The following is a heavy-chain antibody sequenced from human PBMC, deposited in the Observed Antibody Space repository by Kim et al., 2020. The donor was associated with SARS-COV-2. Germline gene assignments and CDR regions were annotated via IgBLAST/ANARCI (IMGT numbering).Heavy chain of an antibody. Sequence: SNPSVKRRGPISVDTSKNQFSLKLTSVTAADTAVYYCARRGFTSSREFDFWGQGTLVTVSS. CDR3: ARRGFTSSREFDF. D-gene: IGHD2-2*01. V-gene: IGHV4-59*08. J-gene: IGHJ5*01.